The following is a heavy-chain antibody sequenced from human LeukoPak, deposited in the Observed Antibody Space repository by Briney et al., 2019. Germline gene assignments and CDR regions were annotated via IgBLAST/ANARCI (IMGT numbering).Heavy chain of an antibody. J-gene: IGHJ5*02. CDR3: ARPHCSNTECRPPEGFDP. CDR2: MNPNSGNT. V-gene: IGHV1-8*01. CDR1: GYTFTNYV. D-gene: IGHD2-2*01. Sequence: SVNVSCKTSGYTFTNYVINWVRQATGQGREWVGWMNPNSGNTGYAQRFQGRLTMTRNTSLSTAYMELSRLRSEDTAVYYCARPHCSNTECRPPEGFDPGGEGTLVSVFS.